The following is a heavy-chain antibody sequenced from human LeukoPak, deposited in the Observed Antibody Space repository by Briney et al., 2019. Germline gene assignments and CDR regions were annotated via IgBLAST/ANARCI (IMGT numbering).Heavy chain of an antibody. CDR3: ARDKQVGASLFDS. CDR2: MKQDGSEK. Sequence: PGGSLRLSCAASGFTFSSYGMSWVRQAPGKGLEWVANMKQDGSEKYYVDSVKGRFTISRDNAENSLYLQMNSLRAEDTAVYYCARDKQVGASLFDSWGQGTLVTVSS. CDR1: GFTFSSYG. J-gene: IGHJ4*02. V-gene: IGHV3-7*01. D-gene: IGHD1-26*01.